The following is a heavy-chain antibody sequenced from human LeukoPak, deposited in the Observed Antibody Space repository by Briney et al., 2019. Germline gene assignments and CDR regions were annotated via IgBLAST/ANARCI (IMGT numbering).Heavy chain of an antibody. D-gene: IGHD3-9*01. J-gene: IGHJ5*02. CDR1: GGTFSSYA. Sequence: ASVKVSCKASGGTFSSYAISWVRQAPGQGLEWMGWINPNSGGTNYAQKFQGRVTMTRDTSISTAYMELSRLRSDGTAVYYCARDYDILTGYYKLDPWGQGTLVTVSS. CDR3: ARDYDILTGYYKLDP. V-gene: IGHV1-2*02. CDR2: INPNSGGT.